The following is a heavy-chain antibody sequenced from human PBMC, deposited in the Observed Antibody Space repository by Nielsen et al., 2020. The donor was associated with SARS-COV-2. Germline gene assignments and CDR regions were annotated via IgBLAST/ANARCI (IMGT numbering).Heavy chain of an antibody. J-gene: IGHJ6*04. Sequence: SETLSLTCAVYGGSFSGYYWSWIRQHPGKGLEWIGYIYYSGSTYYNPSLKSRVTISVDTSKNQFSLKLSSVTAADTAVYYCARGRKKSLMDVWGKGTTVTVSS. V-gene: IGHV4-31*11. CDR2: IYYSGST. CDR3: ARGRKKSLMDV. CDR1: GGSFSGYY.